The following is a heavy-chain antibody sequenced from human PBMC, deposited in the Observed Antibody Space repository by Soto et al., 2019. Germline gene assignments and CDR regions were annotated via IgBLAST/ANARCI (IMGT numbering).Heavy chain of an antibody. CDR3: VRGGIAGHWFDP. V-gene: IGHV4-31*03. J-gene: IGHJ5*02. Sequence: PSETLSLTCSVSRAFINSGGFYYSWIRQPPGKGLEWLGYIFHSGSTLYNPSLRGRLTLSADTSRNQLSLYLTSVTAADTAVYYCVRGGIAGHWFDPWCQGILVT. CDR2: IFHSGST. CDR1: RAFINSGGFY. D-gene: IGHD2-15*01.